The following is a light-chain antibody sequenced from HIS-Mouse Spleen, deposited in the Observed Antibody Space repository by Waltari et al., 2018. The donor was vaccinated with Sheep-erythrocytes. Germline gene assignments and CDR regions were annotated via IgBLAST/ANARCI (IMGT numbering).Light chain of an antibody. Sequence: EFVLTQSPATLSLSPGERATLSCRASQSVSSYLACYQQNPGQAPRLLIYDASNRATGSPARFSGSGFGTDFTLTISSLEPEDFAVYYCQQRSNWPPITFGQGTRLEIK. CDR3: QQRSNWPPIT. V-gene: IGKV3-11*01. CDR1: QSVSSY. J-gene: IGKJ5*01. CDR2: DAS.